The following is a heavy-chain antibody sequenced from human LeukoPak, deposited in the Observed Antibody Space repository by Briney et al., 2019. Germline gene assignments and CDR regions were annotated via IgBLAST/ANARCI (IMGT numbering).Heavy chain of an antibody. CDR3: ARVTQTDYDFDY. V-gene: IGHV4-39*07. D-gene: IGHD4-17*01. CDR1: GASISSSSSY. CDR2: IYSRGNT. Sequence: PSDTLSLTCTVSGASISSSSSYWGWIRQPPGKGLEWLGNIYSRGNTYYKPSLRSRVTISIDTPKNQFSLRLTSVTAADTAVYYCARVTQTDYDFDYWGQGTLVTVSS. J-gene: IGHJ4*02.